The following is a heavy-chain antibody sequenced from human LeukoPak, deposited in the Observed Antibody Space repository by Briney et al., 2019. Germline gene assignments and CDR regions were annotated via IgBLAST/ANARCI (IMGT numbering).Heavy chain of an antibody. V-gene: IGHV4-34*01. CDR3: AKAPRGFGGVKALYFDY. Sequence: SETLSLTCAVYGESLSDYYWSWIRQPPGKGLEWIGEIPHSGSTNYNPSLKSRVTMSLDTSKNQFSLNLTSVTAADTAVYYCAKAPRGFGGVKALYFDYWGQGTLVTVSS. CDR1: GESLSDYY. J-gene: IGHJ4*02. D-gene: IGHD3-16*01. CDR2: IPHSGST.